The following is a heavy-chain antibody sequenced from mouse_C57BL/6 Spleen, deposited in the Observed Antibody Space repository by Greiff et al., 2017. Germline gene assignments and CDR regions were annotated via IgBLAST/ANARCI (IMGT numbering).Heavy chain of an antibody. CDR1: GYTFTSYW. J-gene: IGHJ2*01. V-gene: IGHV1-64*01. D-gene: IGHD2-14*01. CDR2: INPNSGST. CDR3: ASSRYYGYGD. Sequence: QVQLQQPGAELVKPGASVKLSCTASGYTFTSYWMHWVKQRPGQGLEWIGMINPNSGSTNYNEKFKSKATMTVDKSSITAYMQLSSLTSEDSAVYYCASSRYYGYGDWGQGITVTAAS.